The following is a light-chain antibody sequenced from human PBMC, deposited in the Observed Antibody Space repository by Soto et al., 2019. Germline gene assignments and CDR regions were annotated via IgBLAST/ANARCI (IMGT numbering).Light chain of an antibody. CDR1: QSVSSNN. V-gene: IGKV3-20*01. CDR2: GAS. Sequence: EILLTQSPGTLSLSPGERATLSCRASQSVSSNNLAWYQPKPGQAPRVLIYGASTRAAGIPEWFSGSGSGTAFAVTISRLETEEFEVYYCPQYGRSPFTFGPEAKVDI. CDR3: PQYGRSPFT. J-gene: IGKJ3*01.